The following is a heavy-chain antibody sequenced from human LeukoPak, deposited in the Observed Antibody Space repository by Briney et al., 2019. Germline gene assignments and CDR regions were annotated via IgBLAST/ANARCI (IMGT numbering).Heavy chain of an antibody. J-gene: IGHJ3*01. V-gene: IGHV4-59*01. D-gene: IGHD1-1*01. CDR1: GGSISSYY. Sequence: SETLSLTCTVSGGSISSYYWSWIRQPPGKGLELIGYIYYSGSPTYNPSLKSRVTISVDTSKNQFSLQLSSVTAADTAVYYCAGDVMSTALDAFDVWGQGTVVTVSS. CDR3: AGDVMSTALDAFDV. CDR2: IYYSGSP.